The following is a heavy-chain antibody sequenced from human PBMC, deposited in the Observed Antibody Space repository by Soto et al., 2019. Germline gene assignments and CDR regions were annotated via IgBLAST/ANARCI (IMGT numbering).Heavy chain of an antibody. J-gene: IGHJ4*02. CDR3: AREGDIVVVPAAYTTIY. CDR1: GFTFSSYS. Sequence: PGGSLRLSCAASGFTFSSYSMNWVRQAPGKGLEWVSSISSSSSYIYYADSVKGRFTISRDNAKNSLYLQMNSLRAEDTAVYYCAREGDIVVVPAAYTTIYWGQRTLVTVSS. D-gene: IGHD2-2*01. V-gene: IGHV3-21*01. CDR2: ISSSSSYI.